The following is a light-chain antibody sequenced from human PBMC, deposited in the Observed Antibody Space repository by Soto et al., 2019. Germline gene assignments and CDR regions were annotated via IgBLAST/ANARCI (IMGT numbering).Light chain of an antibody. CDR2: GAS. V-gene: IGKV3-20*01. Sequence: EIVLTQSPGTLSLSPGERATLSCRVSQSVNSNYLAWYQQKPGQAPRLLIYGASSRATGIPDRCSGSGSGTDFTLTISRLEPEDFVVYYCHQYGGSPPYTFGQGTKLEIK. CDR1: QSVNSNY. CDR3: HQYGGSPPYT. J-gene: IGKJ2*01.